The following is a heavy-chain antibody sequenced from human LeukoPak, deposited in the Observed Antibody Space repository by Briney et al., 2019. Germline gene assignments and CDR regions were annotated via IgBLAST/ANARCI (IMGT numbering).Heavy chain of an antibody. CDR1: GYTFTGYY. CDR2: INPNSGGT. Sequence: ASVKVSCKASGYTFTGYYTHWVRQTPGQGLEWMGRINPNSGGTNYAQKFQGRVTMTRDTSISTAYMELSRLRSDDTAVYYCARVTYCSSTSCYGSPMAFDYWGQGTLVTVSS. J-gene: IGHJ4*02. D-gene: IGHD2-2*01. CDR3: ARVTYCSSTSCYGSPMAFDY. V-gene: IGHV1-2*06.